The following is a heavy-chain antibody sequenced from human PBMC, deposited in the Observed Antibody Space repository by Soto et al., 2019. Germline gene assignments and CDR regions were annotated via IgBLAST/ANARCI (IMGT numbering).Heavy chain of an antibody. Sequence: QVQQQDSGPGLVKPSDTLTLTCRVSGAYISDFSCSWIRQPAGKGLEWIGRITINGNTQKNPSFKSRVTMSIDTSMNHFSLNLQSATAADTALYYCARETGDNWTYGAHWGPGTLVTVSS. J-gene: IGHJ1*01. V-gene: IGHV4-4*07. CDR1: GAYISDFS. CDR2: ITINGNT. D-gene: IGHD1-7*01. CDR3: ARETGDNWTYGAH.